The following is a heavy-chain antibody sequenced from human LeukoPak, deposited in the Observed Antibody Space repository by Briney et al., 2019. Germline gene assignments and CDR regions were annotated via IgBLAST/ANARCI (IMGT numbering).Heavy chain of an antibody. CDR3: ARDSRQLLSAYSYGMDV. D-gene: IGHD2-2*01. Sequence: PGGSLRLSCAASGFTFSSFWMHWVRQAPGKGLVWVSRINSDGSSTSYADSVKGRFTISRDNARNTLYLQMNSLRAEDTAVYYCARDSRQLLSAYSYGMDVWGKGTTVTVSS. CDR2: INSDGSST. J-gene: IGHJ6*04. V-gene: IGHV3-74*01. CDR1: GFTFSSFW.